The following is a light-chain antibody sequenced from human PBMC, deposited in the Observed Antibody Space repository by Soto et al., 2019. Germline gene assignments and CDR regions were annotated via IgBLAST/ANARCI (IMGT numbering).Light chain of an antibody. J-gene: IGLJ1*01. CDR1: SGSFSTAKN. V-gene: IGLV8-61*01. CDR3: ALFMGNGITV. Sequence: QTVVTQESSFSVSPGGTVTLTCGLISGSFSTAKNPNWYQQTPGQSPRTLIYSTSTPSSGVPDRFAGSILGNKAALTITGAQADDESDYYCALFMGNGITVFGTGTKLTVL. CDR2: STS.